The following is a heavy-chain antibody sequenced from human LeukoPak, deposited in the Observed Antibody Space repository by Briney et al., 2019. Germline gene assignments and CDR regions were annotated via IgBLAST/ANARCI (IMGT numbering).Heavy chain of an antibody. Sequence: SETLSLTCTVSGGSISSYYWSWIRKPPGKGLEWLGYIYYSGSTNYNPSLKSRVTISVDTSKNQFSLKLSSVTAADTAVYYCARDHSGLDYWGQGTLVTVSS. CDR1: GGSISSYY. J-gene: IGHJ4*02. D-gene: IGHD3-16*01. CDR2: IYYSGST. CDR3: ARDHSGLDY. V-gene: IGHV4-59*01.